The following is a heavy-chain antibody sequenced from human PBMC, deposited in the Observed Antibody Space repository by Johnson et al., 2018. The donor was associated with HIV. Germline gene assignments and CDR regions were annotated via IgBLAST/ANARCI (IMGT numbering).Heavy chain of an antibody. D-gene: IGHD4-17*01. J-gene: IGHJ3*02. CDR2: VRQDGRQK. Sequence: VQVVESGGGLVQPGSSLRLTCVASGFSLSAHYMTWVRQAPGQGLEWVANVRQDGRQKYYMDSVKGRFTISRDNAKNSLYLQMNSLRAEDTALYYCAKDMSGDPDAFDIWGQGTMVTVSS. V-gene: IGHV3-7*05. CDR3: AKDMSGDPDAFDI. CDR1: GFSLSAHY.